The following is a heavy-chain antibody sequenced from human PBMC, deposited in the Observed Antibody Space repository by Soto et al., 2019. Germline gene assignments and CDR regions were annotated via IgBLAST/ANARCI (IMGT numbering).Heavy chain of an antibody. CDR1: GFTFSSYG. D-gene: IGHD4-4*01. V-gene: IGHV3-30*18. CDR2: ISYDGSNK. CDR3: AKEPMTTVSTYYYYGMDV. J-gene: IGHJ6*01. Sequence: QVQLVESGGGVVQPGRSLRLSCAVSGFTFSSYGMHWVRHTPGKGLEWVAVISYDGSNKYYADSVKGRFTISRDNSKNTLYLQMNSLRAEDTAVYYCAKEPMTTVSTYYYYGMDVW.